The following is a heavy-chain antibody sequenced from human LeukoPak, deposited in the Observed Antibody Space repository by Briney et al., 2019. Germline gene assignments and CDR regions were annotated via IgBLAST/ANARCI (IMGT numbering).Heavy chain of an antibody. D-gene: IGHD6-19*01. J-gene: IGHJ4*02. CDR3: ARVVAGLYYFDY. CDR1: GGSVSSGDYY. CDR2: IYYSGST. Sequence: SETLSLTCTVSGGSVSSGDYYWSWIRQPPGKGLEWIGHIYYSGSTNYNPSLKSRASISVDTSKNQFSLKLSSMTAADTAVYYCARVVAGLYYFDYWGQGTLVTVSS. V-gene: IGHV4-61*08.